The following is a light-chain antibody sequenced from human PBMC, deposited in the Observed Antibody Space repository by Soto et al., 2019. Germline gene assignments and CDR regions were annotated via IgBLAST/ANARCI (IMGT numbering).Light chain of an antibody. V-gene: IGKV1-9*01. CDR3: QQLDTYPLT. CDR2: DAS. Sequence: DILLTQSPSFLSASVGDRVTITCRASQAIAQGRTIYFAWYQQKPGKAPELLIYDASTLEYGVPSRFSGSGSGTEFTLTINSLQPEDFATYYCQQLDTYPLTFGGGTKVEIK. CDR1: QAIAQGRTIY. J-gene: IGKJ4*01.